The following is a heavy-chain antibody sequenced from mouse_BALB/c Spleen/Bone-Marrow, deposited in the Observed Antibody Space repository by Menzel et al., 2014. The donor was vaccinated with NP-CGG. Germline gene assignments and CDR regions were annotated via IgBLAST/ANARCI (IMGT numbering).Heavy chain of an antibody. J-gene: IGHJ1*01. CDR2: ITFDGSN. V-gene: IGHV3-6*02. CDR1: GFSITSGYY. CDR3: ARALGSYVWYFDV. Sequence: ESGPGLMKPSQSLSLTCSVTGFSITSGYYWNWIRQFPGHTLEWMGYITFDGSNDYNPSLKNRISITRDTSNNQFFLKLNSVTTEDTASYYCARALGSYVWYFDVWGAGTTVTVSS. D-gene: IGHD1-1*02.